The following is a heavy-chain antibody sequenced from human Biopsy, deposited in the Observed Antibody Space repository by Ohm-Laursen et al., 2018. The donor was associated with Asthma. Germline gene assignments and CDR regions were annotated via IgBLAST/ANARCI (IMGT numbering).Heavy chain of an antibody. CDR3: ARGDSSNWSHYYFDY. CDR1: GFAVSRDH. Sequence: LSLTCAVSGFAVSRDHMFWVRQAPGKGLEWVSVIYSGGTSHTADSVRGRFTISRDYSKNTLYLQMHGLRAEDTAVYYCARGDSSNWSHYYFDYWGQGTLVTVSS. V-gene: IGHV3-53*01. D-gene: IGHD3-22*01. J-gene: IGHJ4*02. CDR2: IYSGGTS.